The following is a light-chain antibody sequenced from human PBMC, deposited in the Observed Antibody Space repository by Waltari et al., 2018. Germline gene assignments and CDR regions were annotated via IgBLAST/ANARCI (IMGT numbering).Light chain of an antibody. CDR2: QST. Sequence: SYELTPPPSVSVSPAQTASITCSGHKMGDKFACWYQQKPGQSPVLVIYQSTKRPSGIPERFSGSNSGNTATLTISGTQAMDEADYYCQAWDTITGGVFGGGTKLTVL. CDR1: KMGDKF. CDR3: QAWDTITGGV. J-gene: IGLJ2*01. V-gene: IGLV3-1*01.